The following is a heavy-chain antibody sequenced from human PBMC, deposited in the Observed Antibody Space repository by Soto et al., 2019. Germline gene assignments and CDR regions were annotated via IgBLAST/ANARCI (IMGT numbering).Heavy chain of an antibody. CDR1: GFTFSRYW. CDR3: TRGALYYYDSSDD. J-gene: IGHJ4*02. CDR2: INIDGSTT. V-gene: IGHV3-74*01. D-gene: IGHD3-22*01. Sequence: EVQLVESGGGLVQPGGSLRLSCAASGFTFSRYWMHWVRQPPGKGLVWVSRINIDGSTTTYADSVKGRFTISRDNAKNTVYLQMNSLRVEDTAVYYCTRGALYYYDSSDDWGQGTLVTVSS.